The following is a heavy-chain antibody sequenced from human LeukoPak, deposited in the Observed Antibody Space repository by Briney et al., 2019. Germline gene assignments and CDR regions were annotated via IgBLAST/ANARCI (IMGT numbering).Heavy chain of an antibody. CDR3: ARGLSRSYGSDY. CDR1: GYTFTSYD. CDR2: VNPNSGNT. V-gene: IGHV1-8*01. D-gene: IGHD5-18*01. J-gene: IGHJ4*02. Sequence: ASVKVSCKASGYTFTSYDINWVRQATGQGLEWMGWVNPNSGNTGYAQKFQGRVTMTRNTSISTAYMELSSLRSEDTAVYYCARGLSRSYGSDYWGQGTLVTVSS.